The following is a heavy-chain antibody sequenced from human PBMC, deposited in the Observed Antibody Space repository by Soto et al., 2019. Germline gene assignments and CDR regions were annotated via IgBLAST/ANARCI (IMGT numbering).Heavy chain of an antibody. CDR3: ARDATTGPDAFDI. V-gene: IGHV3-7*01. CDR2: IKQDGSEK. J-gene: IGHJ3*02. D-gene: IGHD1-1*01. Sequence: GGSLRLSCAASGFTFSSYWMSWVRQAPGKGLEWVANIKQDGSEKYYVDSVKGRFTISRDNAKNSLYLQMNSLRAEDTAVYYCARDATTGPDAFDIWGQGTMVTVSS. CDR1: GFTFSSYW.